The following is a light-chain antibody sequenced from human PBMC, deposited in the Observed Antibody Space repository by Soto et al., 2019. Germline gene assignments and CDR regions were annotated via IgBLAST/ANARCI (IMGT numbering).Light chain of an antibody. CDR1: QSVSSY. Sequence: EIVLTRSPATLSLSPGERATLSCRASQSVSSYLAWYQQKPGQAPRLLIYDASNRATGIPARFSGSGSGTDFTLTISSLEPEDFAVYYCQQRSNRITFGQGTRLEIK. J-gene: IGKJ5*01. V-gene: IGKV3-11*01. CDR3: QQRSNRIT. CDR2: DAS.